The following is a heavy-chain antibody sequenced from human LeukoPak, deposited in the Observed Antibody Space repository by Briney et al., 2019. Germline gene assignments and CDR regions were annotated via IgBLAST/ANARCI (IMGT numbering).Heavy chain of an antibody. D-gene: IGHD6-13*01. J-gene: IGHJ4*02. Sequence: SETLSLTCTVSGYSISSDYYWGWIRQPPGKGLEWIGSIYHSGRTFYNPSLKSRVTISIDTSNNQFSLRLTSVTAADTAVYFCGRDRGQYTSTWLGWGQGTLVTVSS. CDR1: GYSISSDYY. CDR2: IYHSGRT. CDR3: GRDRGQYTSTWLG. V-gene: IGHV4-38-2*02.